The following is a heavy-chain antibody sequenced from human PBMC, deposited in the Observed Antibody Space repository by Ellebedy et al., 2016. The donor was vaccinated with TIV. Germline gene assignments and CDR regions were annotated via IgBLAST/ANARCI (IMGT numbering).Heavy chain of an antibody. CDR2: ISGSGGST. D-gene: IGHD3-10*01. Sequence: GESLKISCTASGFTFSSYWMSWVRQAPGKGLEWVSAISGSGGSTYYADSVKGRFTISRDNAKNSLYLQMNSLRAEDTAVYYCARDREAQLLWFGELLFDYWGQGTLVTVSS. V-gene: IGHV3-23*01. J-gene: IGHJ4*02. CDR1: GFTFSSYW. CDR3: ARDREAQLLWFGELLFDY.